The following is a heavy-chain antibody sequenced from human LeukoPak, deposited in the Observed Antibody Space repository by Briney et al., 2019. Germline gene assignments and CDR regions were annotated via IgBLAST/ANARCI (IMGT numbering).Heavy chain of an antibody. CDR2: ISYSGST. CDR3: ARATNYYDSSGYYPRPHFDY. CDR1: GGSISTYY. D-gene: IGHD3-22*01. V-gene: IGHV4-59*01. Sequence: SETLSLTCTVSGGSISTYYWTWIRQPPGKGLEWIGYISYSGSTNYNPSLKSRVTISVDTSKNQFSLKLSSLTAADTAVYYCARATNYYDSSGYYPRPHFDYWGRGTLVTVSS. J-gene: IGHJ4*02.